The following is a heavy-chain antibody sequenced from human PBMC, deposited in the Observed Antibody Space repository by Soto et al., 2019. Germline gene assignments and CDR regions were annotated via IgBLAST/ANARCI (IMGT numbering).Heavy chain of an antibody. V-gene: IGHV4-31*03. J-gene: IGHJ4*02. CDR3: ARSPIAAAGPYYFDY. CDR1: GGSISSGGYY. D-gene: IGHD6-13*01. CDR2: IYYSGST. Sequence: SETLSLTCTVSGGSISSGGYYWSWIRQHPGKGLEWIGYIYYSGSTYYNPSLKSRVTISVDTSKNQFSLKLSSVTAADTAVYYCARSPIAAAGPYYFDYWGQGTLVTVSS.